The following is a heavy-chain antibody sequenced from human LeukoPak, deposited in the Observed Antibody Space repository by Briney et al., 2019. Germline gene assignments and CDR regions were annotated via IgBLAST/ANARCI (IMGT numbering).Heavy chain of an antibody. CDR2: IYYSGSN. D-gene: IGHD3-3*01. J-gene: IGHJ4*02. CDR1: GGSISSYY. CDR3: ARADFWSGYYNYFDY. Sequence: SETLSLTCTVSGGSISSYYWSWIRQPPGKGLEWIGYIYYSGSNNYNPSLKSRVSISVDTSKNQFSLKLSSVTAADTAVYYCARADFWSGYYNYFDYWGQGTLVTVSS. V-gene: IGHV4-59*01.